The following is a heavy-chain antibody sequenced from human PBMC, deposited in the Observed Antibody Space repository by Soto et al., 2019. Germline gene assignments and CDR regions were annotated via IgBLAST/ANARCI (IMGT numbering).Heavy chain of an antibody. Sequence: QVQLVESGGGVVQPGRSLRLSCAASGFIFSTYGMHWVRQAPGKGLEWVAVISYDGRDILYADSVKGRFTISRADSKNTVYLQMNSLRAEDTAMYYCVQDRYYDSSGYYPSYWGQGTLVTVSS. J-gene: IGHJ4*02. CDR3: VQDRYYDSSGYYPSY. CDR2: ISYDGRDI. CDR1: GFIFSTYG. V-gene: IGHV3-30*18. D-gene: IGHD3-22*01.